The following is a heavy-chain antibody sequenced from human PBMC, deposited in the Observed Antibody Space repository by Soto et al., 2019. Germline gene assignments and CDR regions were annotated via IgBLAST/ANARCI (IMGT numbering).Heavy chain of an antibody. J-gene: IGHJ3*02. CDR3: ATRHDYGGNLEAVDI. V-gene: IGHV3-23*01. D-gene: IGHD3-16*01. CDR2: ISGTGGNT. Sequence: EVQLLESGGGLVQPGGSLRLSCTASGVTFSGYAMSWVHQALGKGLEWVSAISGTGGNTYYADSVKGRFTISRDNSESTLFLQMHSLRADDTAVYYCATRHDYGGNLEAVDIWGQGTTVAVSS. CDR1: GVTFSGYA.